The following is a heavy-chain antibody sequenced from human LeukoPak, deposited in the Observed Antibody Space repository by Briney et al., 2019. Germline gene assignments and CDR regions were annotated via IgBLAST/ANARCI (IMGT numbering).Heavy chain of an antibody. V-gene: IGHV3-23*01. Sequence: GGSLRLSCAASGFTFSSYWMSWVRQAPGKGLEWVSAISGSGGSTYYADSVKGRFTISRDNSKNTLYLQMNSLRADDTAVYYCAKWGQLEAGGFQHWGQGTLVTVSS. CDR1: GFTFSSYW. J-gene: IGHJ1*01. CDR2: ISGSGGST. CDR3: AKWGQLEAGGFQH. D-gene: IGHD6-13*01.